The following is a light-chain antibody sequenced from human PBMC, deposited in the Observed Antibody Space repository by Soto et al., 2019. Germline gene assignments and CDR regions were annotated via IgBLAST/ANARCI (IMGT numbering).Light chain of an antibody. J-gene: IGKJ1*01. CDR1: QSVSNNY. Sequence: EIVLTQSPGTLSLSPGERATLSCRASQSVSNNYLAWYQQKPGQSPGLLLYGASNRASGIPDRFAGSGSGTDFTLTISRLEPEDFAVYYCQHYGDSRTFGQGTKVDI. CDR3: QHYGDSRT. CDR2: GAS. V-gene: IGKV3-20*01.